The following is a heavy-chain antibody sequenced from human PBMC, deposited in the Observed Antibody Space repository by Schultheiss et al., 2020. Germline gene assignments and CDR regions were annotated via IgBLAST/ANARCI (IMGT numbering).Heavy chain of an antibody. CDR1: GYTFTSYG. CDR3: ARSLIMGQPPHMDV. V-gene: IGHV1-18*04. D-gene: IGHD2-8*01. Sequence: GESLKISCKASGYTFTSYGISWVRQAPGQGLEWMGWISAYNGNTNYAQKLQGRVTMTTDTSTSTAYMELRSLRSDDTAVYYCARSLIMGQPPHMDVWGKGTTVTVSS. J-gene: IGHJ6*03. CDR2: ISAYNGNT.